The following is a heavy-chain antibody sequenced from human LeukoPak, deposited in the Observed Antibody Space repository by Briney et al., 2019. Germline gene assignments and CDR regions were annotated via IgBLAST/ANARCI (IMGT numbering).Heavy chain of an antibody. CDR3: AKVDPFDY. V-gene: IGHV3-23*01. CDR2: ISGGGIST. D-gene: IGHD3/OR15-3a*01. CDR1: GFTFSSYA. J-gene: IGHJ4*02. Sequence: GGSLRLSCAASGFTFSSYAMTWVRQAPGKGLEWVSAISGGGISTYYADSVKGRFTISRDNSQNTLYLQMNSLTAEDTAVYYCAKVDPFDYWGQGTLVTVSS.